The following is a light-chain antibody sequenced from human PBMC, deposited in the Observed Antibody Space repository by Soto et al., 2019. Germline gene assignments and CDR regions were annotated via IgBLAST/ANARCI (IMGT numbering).Light chain of an antibody. J-gene: IGKJ4*01. CDR3: QQYGYPQLT. CDR2: GAS. Sequence: EVVLTQSPGTLSLSPGERATRSCRASQSISSNYLAWFQHKPGQAPRLLIYGASTRATGIPERFSGSGSGTDFTLTINILEPEDSAVFYCQQYGYPQLTFGGGTKVEIK. V-gene: IGKV3-20*01. CDR1: QSISSNY.